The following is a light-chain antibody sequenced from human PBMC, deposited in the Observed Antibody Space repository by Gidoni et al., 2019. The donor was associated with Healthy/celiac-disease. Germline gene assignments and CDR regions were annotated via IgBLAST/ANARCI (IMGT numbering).Light chain of an antibody. CDR3: MQALQTPLT. V-gene: IGKV2-28*01. CDR1: QSLLHSNGYNY. CDR2: LGS. J-gene: IGKJ4*01. Sequence: DIVMTQSPLSLPVTPGEPDSISCRSSQSLLHSNGYNYLDWYLQKPGQSPQLLIYLGSNRASGVPDRFSGSGSGTDFTLKISRVEAEDVGVYYCMQALQTPLTFGGXTKVEIK.